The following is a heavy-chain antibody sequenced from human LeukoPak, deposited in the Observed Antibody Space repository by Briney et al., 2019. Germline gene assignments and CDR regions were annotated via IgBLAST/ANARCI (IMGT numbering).Heavy chain of an antibody. J-gene: IGHJ3*02. V-gene: IGHV3-43*02. CDR1: GGTLKDSV. CDR2: LSGDAGST. CDR3: AKDSDAFDI. Sequence: GGPLRLSCAAPGGTLKDSVAHGRRQARGEGLPEFGLLSGDAGSTYYADSVEGRFTIPRDNSNISLYLQMNSLRTEDTALYHCAKDSDAFDISGQGRIGSVSP.